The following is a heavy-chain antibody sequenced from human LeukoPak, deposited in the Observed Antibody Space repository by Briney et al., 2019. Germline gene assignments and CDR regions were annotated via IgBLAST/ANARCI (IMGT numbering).Heavy chain of an antibody. J-gene: IGHJ4*02. CDR3: ARSSGWYGGLDY. V-gene: IGHV5-51*01. D-gene: IGHD6-19*01. Sequence: GDPLKISGESSGYRFTSYWIAWVRQIPGKRLEWTGIIYPGDSDTRYSPSFQGQVTLSVDKSISTAYVQWSSLKASDTAMYYCARSSGWYGGLDYWGQGTLATVSS. CDR2: IYPGDSDT. CDR1: GYRFTSYW.